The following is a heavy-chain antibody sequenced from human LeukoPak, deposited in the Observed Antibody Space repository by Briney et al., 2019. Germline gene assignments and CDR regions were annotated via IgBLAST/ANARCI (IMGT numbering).Heavy chain of an antibody. CDR1: GGSISSSSYY. CDR3: ARFELGCFDY. D-gene: IGHD7-27*01. V-gene: IGHV4-39*07. Sequence: SETLSLTCTVSGGSISSSSYYWGWIRQPPGKGLEWIGSIYYSGSTYYNPSLKSRVTISVDTSKNQFSLKLSSVTAADTAVYYCARFELGCFDYWGQGTLVTVSS. CDR2: IYYSGST. J-gene: IGHJ4*02.